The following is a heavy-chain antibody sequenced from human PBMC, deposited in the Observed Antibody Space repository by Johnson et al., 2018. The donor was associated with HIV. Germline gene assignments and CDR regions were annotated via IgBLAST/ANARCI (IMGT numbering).Heavy chain of an antibody. J-gene: IGHJ3*02. CDR2: IGTAGDT. CDR3: AKGRGDYNIDAFDI. Sequence: EVQLVESGGGLVQPGGSLRLSCAASGFTFSSYDMHWVRQATGKGLEWVSAIGTAGDTYYPGSVKGRFTISRDNSKNTLYLQMNSLRAEDTAIYYCAKGRGDYNIDAFDIWGQGTMVTVSS. V-gene: IGHV3-13*01. D-gene: IGHD4-17*01. CDR1: GFTFSSYD.